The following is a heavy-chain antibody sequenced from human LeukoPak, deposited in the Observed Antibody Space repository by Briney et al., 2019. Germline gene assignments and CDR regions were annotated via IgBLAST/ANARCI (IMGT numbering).Heavy chain of an antibody. CDR2: ISYDGSNK. CDR3: ARVRGITIFGVVISYYYYGMDV. Sequence: GGSLRLSCAASGFTFSSYAMHWVRQAPGKGLEWVAVISYDGSNKYYADSVKGRFTISRDNSKNTLYLQMNSLRAEDTAAYYCARVRGITIFGVVISYYYYGMDVWGQGTTVTVSS. V-gene: IGHV3-30-3*01. CDR1: GFTFSSYA. J-gene: IGHJ6*02. D-gene: IGHD3-3*01.